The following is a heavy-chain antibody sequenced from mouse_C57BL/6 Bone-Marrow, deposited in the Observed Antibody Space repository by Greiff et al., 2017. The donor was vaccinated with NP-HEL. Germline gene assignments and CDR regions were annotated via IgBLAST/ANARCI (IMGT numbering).Heavy chain of an antibody. Sequence: QVQLQQPGAELVKPGASVKMSCKASGYTFTSYWITWVKQRPGQGLEWIGDIYPGSGSTNYNEKFKSKATLTVDTSSSTAYMQLSSLTSEDSAVYYSARGRAIYYGYDASAMDYWGQGTSVTVSS. CDR3: ARGRAIYYGYDASAMDY. CDR2: IYPGSGST. J-gene: IGHJ4*01. D-gene: IGHD2-2*01. V-gene: IGHV1-55*01. CDR1: GYTFTSYW.